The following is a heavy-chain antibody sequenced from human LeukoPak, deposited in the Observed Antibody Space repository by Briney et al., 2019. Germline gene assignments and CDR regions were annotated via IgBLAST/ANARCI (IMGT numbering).Heavy chain of an antibody. V-gene: IGHV5-51*01. D-gene: IGHD3-22*01. CDR3: ARHQYYYDSSGNYGWFDS. CDR1: GYSFTSYW. CDR2: IFPGDSDT. J-gene: IGHJ5*01. Sequence: GESLKISCKGSGYSFTSYWIGWVRQMPGKGLEWMGIIFPGDSDTRYSPSFQGQVTISADKSISTAYLQWSSLKASDTAMYYCARHQYYYDSSGNYGWFDSWGQGTLVTVSS.